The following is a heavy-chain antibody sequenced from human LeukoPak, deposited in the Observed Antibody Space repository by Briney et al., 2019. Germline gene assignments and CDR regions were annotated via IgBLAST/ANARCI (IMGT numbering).Heavy chain of an antibody. CDR2: IYYSGST. Sequence: PSETLSLTCTVSGGSISSSSYYWGWIRQPPGKGLEWIGSIYYSGSTYYNPSLKSRVTISVDTSKNQFSLKLSCVTAADTAVYYCARHRSSSSWYSSSGWFDPWGQGTLVTVSS. D-gene: IGHD6-13*01. J-gene: IGHJ5*02. V-gene: IGHV4-39*01. CDR1: GGSISSSSYY. CDR3: ARHRSSSSWYSSSGWFDP.